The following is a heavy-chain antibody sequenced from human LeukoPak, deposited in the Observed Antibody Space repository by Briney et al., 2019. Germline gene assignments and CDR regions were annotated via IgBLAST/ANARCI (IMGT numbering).Heavy chain of an antibody. CDR3: TTTPPSTVTTSYYYYMDV. D-gene: IGHD4-17*01. CDR1: GFTFSNAW. V-gene: IGHV3-15*01. J-gene: IGHJ6*03. Sequence: GGSLRLSCAASGFTFSNAWMSWVRQAPGKGLEWVGRIKSKTDGGTTDCAAPVKGRFTISRDDSKNTLYLQMNSLKTEDTAVYYCTTTPPSTVTTSYYYYMDVWGKGTTVTISS. CDR2: IKSKTDGGTT.